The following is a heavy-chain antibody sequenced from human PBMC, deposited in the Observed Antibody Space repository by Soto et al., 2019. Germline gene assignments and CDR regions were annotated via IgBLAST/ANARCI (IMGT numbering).Heavy chain of an antibody. CDR2: IYHSGST. CDR1: GGSISSGGYS. D-gene: IGHD3-10*01. CDR3: ARASGGSDWFDP. J-gene: IGHJ5*02. V-gene: IGHV4-30-2*01. Sequence: SETLSLTCAVSGGSISSGGYSWSWIRQPPGKGLEWIGYIYHSGSTYYNPSLKSRVTISVDRSKNQFSLKLSSVTAADTAVYYCARASGGSDWFDPWGQGTLVTVSS.